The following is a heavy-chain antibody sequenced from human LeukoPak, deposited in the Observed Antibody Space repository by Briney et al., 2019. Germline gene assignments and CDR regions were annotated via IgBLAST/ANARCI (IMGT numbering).Heavy chain of an antibody. D-gene: IGHD4-17*01. J-gene: IGHJ4*01. CDR1: GFTFRNYA. CDR3: ARGGDYGDFGY. CDR2: ISGSTGST. V-gene: IGHV3-23*01. Sequence: GGSLRLSCAASGFTFRNYAMSWVRPAPRKGRWWVSSISGSTGSTYYADSVKGRFTISRDNAKNTLYLQMKSLRADDTAVYYCARGGDYGDFGYWGHGTLVTVSS.